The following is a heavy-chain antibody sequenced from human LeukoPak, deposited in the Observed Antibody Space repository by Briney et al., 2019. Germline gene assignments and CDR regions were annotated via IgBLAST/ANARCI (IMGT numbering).Heavy chain of an antibody. CDR2: ISYDGSNK. Sequence: PGRSLRLSCAASGFTFSSYAMHRVRQAPGKGLEWVAVISYDGSNKYYADSVKGRFTISRDNSKNTLYLQMNSLRAEDTAVYYCARDQPTYCGGDCYSKHFDYWGQGTLVTVSS. J-gene: IGHJ4*02. CDR1: GFTFSSYA. V-gene: IGHV3-30-3*01. D-gene: IGHD2-21*02. CDR3: ARDQPTYCGGDCYSKHFDY.